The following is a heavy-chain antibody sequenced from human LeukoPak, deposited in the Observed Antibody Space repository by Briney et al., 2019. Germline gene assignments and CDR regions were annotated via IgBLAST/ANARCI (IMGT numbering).Heavy chain of an antibody. Sequence: GASVKVSCKASGYTFTGYYMHWVRQAPEQGLEWMGGIIPITGTANYAQKFQGRVTITADESTSTAYMELSSLRSDDTAVYYCARDRKWELGNWFDPWGQGTLVTVSS. J-gene: IGHJ5*02. CDR1: GYTFTGYY. CDR2: IIPITGTA. CDR3: ARDRKWELGNWFDP. D-gene: IGHD1-26*01. V-gene: IGHV1-69*13.